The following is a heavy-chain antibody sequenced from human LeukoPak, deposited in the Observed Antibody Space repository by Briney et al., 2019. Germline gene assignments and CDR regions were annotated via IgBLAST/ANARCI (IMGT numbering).Heavy chain of an antibody. CDR3: ARDEGVVETARRYYYYYGMDV. Sequence: ASVKVSCKASGYTFTGYYMHWVRQAPGQGLEWMGWISAYNGNTNYAQKLQGRVTMTTDTSTSTAYMELRSLRSDDTAVYYCARDEGVVETARRYYYYYGMDVWGQGTTVTVSS. V-gene: IGHV1-18*04. D-gene: IGHD3-16*01. CDR2: ISAYNGNT. CDR1: GYTFTGYY. J-gene: IGHJ6*02.